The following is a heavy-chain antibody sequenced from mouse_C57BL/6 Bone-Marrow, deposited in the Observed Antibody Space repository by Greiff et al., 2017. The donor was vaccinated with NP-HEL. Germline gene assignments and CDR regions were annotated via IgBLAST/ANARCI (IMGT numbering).Heavy chain of an antibody. CDR2: INPYNGGT. CDR1: GYTFTDYY. J-gene: IGHJ3*01. CDR3: ASPPYYGSSWFAY. D-gene: IGHD1-1*01. V-gene: IGHV1-19*01. Sequence: EVQLQESGPVLVKPGASVKMSCKASGYTFTDYYMNWVKQSHGKSLEWIGVINPYNGGTSYNQKFKGKATLTVDKSSSTAYRELNSLTSEDAAVYYCASPPYYGSSWFAYWGQGTLVTVSA.